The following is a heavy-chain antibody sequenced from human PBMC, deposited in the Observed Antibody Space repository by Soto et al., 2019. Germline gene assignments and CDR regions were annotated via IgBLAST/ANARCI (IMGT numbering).Heavy chain of an antibody. CDR1: GFTFSNAW. Sequence: PGGSLRLSCAASGFTFSNAWMSWVRQAPGKGLEWVGRIKSKTDGGTTDYAAPVKGRFTISRDDSKNTLYLQMNSLKTEDTAVYYCTTELITIFGVVSDYWGQGTLVTVSS. V-gene: IGHV3-15*01. CDR3: TTELITIFGVVSDY. D-gene: IGHD3-3*01. CDR2: IKSKTDGGTT. J-gene: IGHJ4*02.